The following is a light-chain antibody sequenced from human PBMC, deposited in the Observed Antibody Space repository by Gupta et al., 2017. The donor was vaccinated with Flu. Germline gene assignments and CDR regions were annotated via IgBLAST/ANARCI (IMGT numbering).Light chain of an antibody. CDR1: SSDVGGYNY. CDR3: SSYAGANGVL. Sequence: QSALTQPPSASGSPGQSVTISCTGTSSDVGGYNYVSWYQQHPAKAPSVLIHEVSERPSGVPASFSGSKSGNTASLTVSGLQAEDEADYYCSSYAGANGVLFGGGTKLTVL. CDR2: EVS. V-gene: IGLV2-8*01. J-gene: IGLJ2*01.